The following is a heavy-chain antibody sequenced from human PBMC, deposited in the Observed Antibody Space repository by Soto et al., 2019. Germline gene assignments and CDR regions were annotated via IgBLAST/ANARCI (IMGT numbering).Heavy chain of an antibody. J-gene: IGHJ6*02. D-gene: IGHD2-8*01. Sequence: ASVKVSCKTSGYTFTDYVLHWVRLAPGQGPQWLGWINAQSGDTIYAQKFRGRVTLTRDTSMNTAYMELTSLRSDDTAVYFCARPMVSVPLWGSYFYGVGLWGQGTTVTVSS. CDR3: ARPMVSVPLWGSYFYGVGL. V-gene: IGHV1-2*02. CDR1: GYTFTDYV. CDR2: INAQSGDT.